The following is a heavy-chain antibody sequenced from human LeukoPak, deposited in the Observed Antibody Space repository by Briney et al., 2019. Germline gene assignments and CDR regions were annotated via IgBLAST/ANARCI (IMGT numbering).Heavy chain of an antibody. D-gene: IGHD3-22*01. V-gene: IGHV3-48*03. CDR2: MSRSGGTR. Sequence: GGSLRLSCTASGFTFSSYEMNWVRQAPGKGLEWVSYMSRSGGTRYYADSVKGRFTISRDNAKNSLYLQMNSLRVEDTAVYYCARSWVPYYYDSSGYYGYWGQGILVTVSS. CDR3: ARSWVPYYYDSSGYYGY. CDR1: GFTFSSYE. J-gene: IGHJ4*02.